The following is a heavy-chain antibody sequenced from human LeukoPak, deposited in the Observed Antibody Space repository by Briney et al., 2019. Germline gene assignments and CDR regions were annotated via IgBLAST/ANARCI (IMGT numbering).Heavy chain of an antibody. CDR3: ARDPGGSYVY. V-gene: IGHV3-48*01. Sequence: GGSLRLSCAASGFTFSSYSMNWVRQAPGKGLEWVSYISSSSSTIYYADSVKGRFTISRDNAKNSLYLQMNSLRAEDTAVYYCARDPGGSYVYWGQGTLVTVSS. D-gene: IGHD1-26*01. CDR1: GFTFSSYS. J-gene: IGHJ4*02. CDR2: ISSSSSTI.